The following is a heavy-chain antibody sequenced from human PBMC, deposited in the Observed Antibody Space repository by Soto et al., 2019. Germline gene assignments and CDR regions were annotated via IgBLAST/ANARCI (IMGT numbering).Heavy chain of an antibody. D-gene: IGHD6-13*01. J-gene: IGHJ4*02. V-gene: IGHV3-9*01. CDR3: AKDIGYTTNSLYFDY. Sequence: GGSLRLSCAASGFTFDDYAMHWVRQAPGKGLEWVSGISWNSGSIGYADSVKGRFTISRDNAKNSLYLQMNSLRAEDTALYYCAKDIGYTTNSLYFDYWGQGTLVTVSS. CDR2: ISWNSGSI. CDR1: GFTFDDYA.